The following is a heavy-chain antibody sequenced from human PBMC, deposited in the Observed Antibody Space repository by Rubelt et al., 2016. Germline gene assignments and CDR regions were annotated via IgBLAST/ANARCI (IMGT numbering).Heavy chain of an antibody. J-gene: IGHJ6*02. Sequence: EVQLVESGGGLVQPGGSLRLSCAASGFTFSSYAMSWVRQAPGEGLEWVSSISGGGGSHSYADPVTGRFTITRKNSKNTLDLKMNSLRAEDTAVYYCAKESNHQQIESMDVWGQGTAVTVSS. CDR3: AKESNHQQIESMDV. CDR2: ISGGGGSH. V-gene: IGHV3-23*04. D-gene: IGHD1-14*01. CDR1: GFTFSSYA.